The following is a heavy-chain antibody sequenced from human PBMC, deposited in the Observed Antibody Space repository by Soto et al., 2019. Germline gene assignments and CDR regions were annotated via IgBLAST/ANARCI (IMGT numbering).Heavy chain of an antibody. CDR1: GFTFSSYA. Sequence: PGGSLRLSCAASGFTFSSYARHWVRQAPGKGLEWVAVISYDGSNKYYADSVKGRFTISRDNSKNTLYLQMNSLRAEDTAVYYCARDAFPYSSSWYFDYWGRGTLVTVSS. V-gene: IGHV3-30-3*01. D-gene: IGHD6-13*01. CDR3: ARDAFPYSSSWYFDY. J-gene: IGHJ4*01. CDR2: ISYDGSNK.